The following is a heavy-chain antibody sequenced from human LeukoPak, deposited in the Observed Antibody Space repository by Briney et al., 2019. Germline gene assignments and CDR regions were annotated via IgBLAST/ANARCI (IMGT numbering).Heavy chain of an antibody. CDR3: ASDQYTCSGGTCFANGLDS. CDR1: GFTFSSYW. J-gene: IGHJ5*01. Sequence: GGSLRLSCAASGFTFSSYWMSWVRQAAGKGLEWVSSISSTGTYIYYRDSLKGRFTISRDNAKNSLYLQMNSLRAEDTAVYYCASDQYTCSGGTCFANGLDSWGQGTLVTVSS. V-gene: IGHV3-21*01. D-gene: IGHD2-15*01. CDR2: ISSTGTYI.